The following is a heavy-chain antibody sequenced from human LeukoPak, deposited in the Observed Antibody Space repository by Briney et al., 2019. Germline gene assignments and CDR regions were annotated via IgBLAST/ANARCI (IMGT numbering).Heavy chain of an antibody. Sequence: GGSLRLSCAASGFTFSSYGMHWVRQAPGKGPEGVAVIWYDGSNKYYADSVKGRFTISRDNSKNTLYLQMNSLRAEDTAVYSCASIAAAGTGYWGQGTLVTVSS. V-gene: IGHV3-33*01. J-gene: IGHJ4*02. CDR1: GFTFSSYG. CDR2: IWYDGSNK. CDR3: ASIAAAGTGY. D-gene: IGHD6-13*01.